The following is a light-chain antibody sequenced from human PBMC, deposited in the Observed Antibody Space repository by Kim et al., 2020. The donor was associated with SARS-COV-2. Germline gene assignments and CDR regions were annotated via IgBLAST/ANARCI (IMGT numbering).Light chain of an antibody. J-gene: IGLJ3*02. Sequence: ATLPCPGNGNTVGNQGAVWLKQHQGHPPKFLSYRNNYRPSGVSERLSASRSGNTASLTITELQPEDEADYYCSAWDTSLNGWVFGGGTKLAVL. CDR3: SAWDTSLNGWV. V-gene: IGLV10-54*01. CDR2: RNN. CDR1: GNTVGNQG.